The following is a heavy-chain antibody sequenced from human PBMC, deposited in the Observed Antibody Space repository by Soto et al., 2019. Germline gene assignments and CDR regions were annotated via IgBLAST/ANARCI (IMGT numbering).Heavy chain of an antibody. D-gene: IGHD6-6*01. J-gene: IGHJ5*02. CDR3: ARGQQLVFDAWFDP. CDR2: ISSSSSYI. CDR1: GFTFSSYS. V-gene: IGHV3-21*01. Sequence: GGSLRLSCAASGFTFSSYSMNWVRQAPGKGLEWVSSISSSSSYIYYADSVKGRFTISRDNAKNSLYLQMNSLRAEDTAVYYCARGQQLVFDAWFDPWGQGTLVTVSS.